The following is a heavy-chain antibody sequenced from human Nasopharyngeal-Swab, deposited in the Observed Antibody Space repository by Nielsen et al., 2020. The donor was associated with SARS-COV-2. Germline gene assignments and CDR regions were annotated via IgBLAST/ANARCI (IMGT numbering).Heavy chain of an antibody. Sequence: GESLKISCAASGFIFSDHYMDWVRQAPGKGLEWVSYITSSSSTRYYADSVKGRFTVSRDNAKNSLYLQMSSLRDEDTAVYYCVREFEATGATYLDYWGLGTLVTVSS. CDR1: GFIFSDHY. CDR2: ITSSSSTR. J-gene: IGHJ4*02. V-gene: IGHV3-48*02. CDR3: VREFEATGATYLDY. D-gene: IGHD1-26*01.